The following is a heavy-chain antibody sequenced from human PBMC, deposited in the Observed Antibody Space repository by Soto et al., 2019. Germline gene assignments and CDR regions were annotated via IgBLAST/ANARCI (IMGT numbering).Heavy chain of an antibody. J-gene: IGHJ4*02. Sequence: TLSVTCTFSDTSISSYYLSLIRQPPGKGLEWIANIHYSGTTNYNPSLASRVTLSVDTSKNQFSLKMTSVTAADRAMYFCARYNSYAIDYWGRRTLVTVSS. D-gene: IGHD2-8*01. CDR3: ARYNSYAIDY. V-gene: IGHV4-59*01. CDR2: IHYSGTT. CDR1: DTSISSYY.